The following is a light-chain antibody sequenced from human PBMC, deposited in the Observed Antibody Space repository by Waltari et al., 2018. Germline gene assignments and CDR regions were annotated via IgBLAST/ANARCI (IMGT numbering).Light chain of an antibody. Sequence: DIQLTQSPSSLSASVGDRVSITCRASESIGNRLNWYQHRPGKAPKLLVYDASNLETGVPSRFSGRGSGTDFSFTISSLQPEDIATYYCQQYDNFPYTFGQGTKLENK. CDR1: ESIGNR. V-gene: IGKV1-33*01. CDR3: QQYDNFPYT. J-gene: IGKJ2*01. CDR2: DAS.